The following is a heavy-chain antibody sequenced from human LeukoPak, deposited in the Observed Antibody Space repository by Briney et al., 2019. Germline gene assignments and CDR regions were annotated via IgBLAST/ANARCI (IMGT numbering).Heavy chain of an antibody. V-gene: IGHV3-9*01. J-gene: IGHJ5*02. Sequence: GGSLRLSCAASGFTFDDYAMHWVRHARGKGLEWVSGISWNSGSIDYADSVKGGFTISREKAKNSLYLEMKSVRAEDTAVYYCAKGRYDRSFDPWGQGTLVTVSS. CDR3: AKGRYDRSFDP. CDR2: ISWNSGSI. D-gene: IGHD3-22*01. CDR1: GFTFDDYA.